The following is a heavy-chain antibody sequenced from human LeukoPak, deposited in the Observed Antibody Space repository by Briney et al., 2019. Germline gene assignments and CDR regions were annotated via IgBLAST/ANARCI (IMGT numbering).Heavy chain of an antibody. D-gene: IGHD2-2*01. Sequence: ASVEVSCKASGYTFTDYYMHWVRLAPGQGLEWMGWINPNSGGTNYVQKFQGWVTMTRDTSINTAYMELSGLTSDDTAVYYCARANFLYCSSTSCLFDYWGQGTLVTVSS. CDR3: ARANFLYCSSTSCLFDY. CDR1: GYTFTDYY. V-gene: IGHV1-2*04. J-gene: IGHJ4*02. CDR2: INPNSGGT.